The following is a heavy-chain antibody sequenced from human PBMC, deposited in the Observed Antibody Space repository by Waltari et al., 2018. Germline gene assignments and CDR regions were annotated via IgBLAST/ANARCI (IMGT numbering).Heavy chain of an antibody. Sequence: QVQLVESGGGVVQPGTSLRLSCAGSGFTFSNHAIHWVRQAPGKGLEWVAVISSDASHKYFADSVKGRFTISRDNSKNMLYLQMNSLTTDDTAVYYCARQQPVVGQCVVNYWGQGTLVIVSS. D-gene: IGHD3-16*01. CDR3: ARQQPVVGQCVVNY. J-gene: IGHJ4*02. CDR2: ISSDASHK. CDR1: GFTFSNHA. V-gene: IGHV3-30*04.